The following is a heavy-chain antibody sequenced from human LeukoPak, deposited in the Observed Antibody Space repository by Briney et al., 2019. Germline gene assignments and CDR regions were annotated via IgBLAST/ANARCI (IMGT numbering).Heavy chain of an antibody. V-gene: IGHV3-23*01. CDR1: GFTFNNYA. CDR3: AKDGINYCGGDCYLPYFDY. D-gene: IGHD2-21*01. J-gene: IGHJ4*02. CDR2: ISGRADST. Sequence: GGSLRLSCAASGFTFNNYAMSWVRQAPGKGLEWVSGISGRADSTYYADSVKGRCTISRDNSKNTLYLQMNSLRAEDTAVYYCAKDGINYCGGDCYLPYFDYWGQGTLVTVSS.